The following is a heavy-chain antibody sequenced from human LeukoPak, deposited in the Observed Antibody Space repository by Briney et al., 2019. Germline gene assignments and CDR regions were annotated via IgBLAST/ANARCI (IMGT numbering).Heavy chain of an antibody. V-gene: IGHV4-59*01. CDR1: GGSIRSNY. Sequence: SETLSLTCTVSGGSIRSNYWSWIRQPPGKGLEWIGYIYHSGSTNYNPSLNSRVTISVDTSKNEFSLKLSSVTAADTAVYYCARVMGDGYKRAFDYWGEGTLVTVSS. J-gene: IGHJ4*02. CDR3: ARVMGDGYKRAFDY. D-gene: IGHD5-24*01. CDR2: IYHSGST.